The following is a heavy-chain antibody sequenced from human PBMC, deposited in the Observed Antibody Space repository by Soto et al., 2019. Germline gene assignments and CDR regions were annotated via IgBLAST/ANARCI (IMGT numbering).Heavy chain of an antibody. D-gene: IGHD4-4*01. V-gene: IGHV3-23*01. CDR3: ARVASDYINSADH. CDR1: GFIFNAYA. CDR2: IGGSGGNT. J-gene: IGHJ4*02. Sequence: EVQLLESGGGLVQPGGSLRLSCAASGFIFNAYAMTWVRQAPGKGLEWVSAIGGSGGNTYYPASVKGRFTISRDNSKDTVDLEMNRLRVDDTAVYFCARVASDYINSADHWGQGSLVTVSS.